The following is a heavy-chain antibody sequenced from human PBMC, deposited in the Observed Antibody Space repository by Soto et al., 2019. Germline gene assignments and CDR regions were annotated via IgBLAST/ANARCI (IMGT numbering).Heavy chain of an antibody. CDR1: GGSFSGYY. D-gene: IGHD1-7*01. CDR3: ARGAWNYEGHWFDP. Sequence: SETLSLTCAVYGGSFSGYYWSWIRQPPGKGLEWIGEINHSGSTNYNPSLKSRVTISVDTSKNQFSLKLSSVTAADTAVYYCARGAWNYEGHWFDPWGQGTLVTVSS. CDR2: INHSGST. V-gene: IGHV4-34*01. J-gene: IGHJ5*02.